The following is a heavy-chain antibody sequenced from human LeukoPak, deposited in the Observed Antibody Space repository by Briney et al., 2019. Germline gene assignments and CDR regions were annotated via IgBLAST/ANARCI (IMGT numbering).Heavy chain of an antibody. CDR3: ARAPVVAAHFHY. CDR2: IIPIFGTA. D-gene: IGHD2-15*01. V-gene: IGHV1-69*05. J-gene: IGHJ4*02. Sequence: SVEVSCKASGGTFSSYAISWVRQAPGQGLEWMGRIIPIFGTANYAQKFQGRVTITTDESTSTAYMELSSLRSEDTAVYYCARAPVVAAHFHYWGQGTLVTVSS. CDR1: GGTFSSYA.